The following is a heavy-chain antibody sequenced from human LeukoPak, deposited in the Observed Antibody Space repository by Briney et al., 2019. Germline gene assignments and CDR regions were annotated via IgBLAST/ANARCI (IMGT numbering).Heavy chain of an antibody. CDR2: INPNSGGT. V-gene: IGHV1-2*02. CDR3: ARDFNFLSSMNYGSGSYDS. J-gene: IGHJ4*02. D-gene: IGHD3-10*01. Sequence: ASVKVSCKASGYTFTGHYMHWVRQAPGQGLEWMGWINPNSGGTNYAQKFQGRVTMTRDTSISTAYMELSRLRSDDTAVYYCARDFNFLSSMNYGSGSYDSWGQGTLVTVSS. CDR1: GYTFTGHY.